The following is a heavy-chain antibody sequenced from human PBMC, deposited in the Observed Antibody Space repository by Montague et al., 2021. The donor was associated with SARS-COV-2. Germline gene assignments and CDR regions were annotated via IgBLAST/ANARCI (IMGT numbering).Heavy chain of an antibody. V-gene: IGHV4-34*01. CDR3: ARGRVEITMIAVVFTGGIYYYGY. J-gene: IGHJ4*02. Sequence: SETLSLTCAVYGGSFSGYDWSWIRQSPGKGLEWIGEIDHSGSTKYNPSLKSRLTLSVDTSKNQFSLKLSSVTTADTAVYYCARGRVEITMIAVVFTGGIYYYGYWGRGTLVTVSS. CDR1: GGSFSGYD. D-gene: IGHD3-22*01. CDR2: IDHSGST.